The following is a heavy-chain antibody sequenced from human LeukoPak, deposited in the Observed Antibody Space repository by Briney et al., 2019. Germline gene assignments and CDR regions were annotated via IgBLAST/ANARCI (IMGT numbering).Heavy chain of an antibody. CDR1: GYTFTRYD. V-gene: IGHV1-8*01. J-gene: IGHJ5*02. CDR3: ARGLDYYGSGSYYTWFDP. Sequence: ASVKVSCKASGYTFTRYDIHWVRQATGQGLEWMGWMNPNSGNTGYAQKFQGRVTMTRNTSISTAYMELSSLRSEDTAVYYCARGLDYYGSGSYYTWFDPWGQGTLVTVSS. CDR2: MNPNSGNT. D-gene: IGHD3-10*01.